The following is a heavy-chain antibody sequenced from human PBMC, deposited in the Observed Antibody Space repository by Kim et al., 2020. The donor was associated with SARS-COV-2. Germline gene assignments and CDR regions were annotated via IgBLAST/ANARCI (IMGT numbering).Heavy chain of an antibody. J-gene: IGHJ6*02. CDR2: ISSSSSYI. Sequence: GGSLRLSCAASGFTFSSYSMNWVRQAPGKGLEWVSSISSSSSYIYYADSVKGRFTISRDNAKNSLYLQMNSLRAEDTAVYYCARDQATVLYYYYYGMDVWGQGTTVTVSS. V-gene: IGHV3-21*01. CDR3: ARDQATVLYYYYYGMDV. D-gene: IGHD4-4*01. CDR1: GFTFSSYS.